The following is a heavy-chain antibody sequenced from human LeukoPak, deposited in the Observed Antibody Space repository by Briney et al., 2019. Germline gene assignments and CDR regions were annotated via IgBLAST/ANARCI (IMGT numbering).Heavy chain of an antibody. V-gene: IGHV3-21*01. CDR3: ATIDYGAFDI. J-gene: IGHJ3*02. CDR1: GFTFSSYS. Sequence: PGRSLRLSCAASGFTFSSYSMNWVRQAPGKGLEWVSSISSSSSYIYYADSMKGRFTISRDNAKNSLYLQMNSLRAEDTAVYYCATIDYGAFDIWGQGTMVTVSS. D-gene: IGHD4-17*01. CDR2: ISSSSSYI.